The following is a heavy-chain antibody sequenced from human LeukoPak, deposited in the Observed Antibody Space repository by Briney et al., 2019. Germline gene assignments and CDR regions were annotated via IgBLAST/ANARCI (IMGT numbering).Heavy chain of an antibody. CDR2: ISSSSSYI. CDR3: ARDSTLTVTETNFDY. Sequence: KSGGSLRLSCAASGFTVSRNYTSWVRQAPGKGLEWVSSISSSSSYIYYADSVKGRFTISRDNAKNSLYLQMNSLRAEDTAVYYCARDSTLTVTETNFDYWGQGTLVTVSS. J-gene: IGHJ4*02. D-gene: IGHD4-17*01. CDR1: GFTVSRNY. V-gene: IGHV3-21*01.